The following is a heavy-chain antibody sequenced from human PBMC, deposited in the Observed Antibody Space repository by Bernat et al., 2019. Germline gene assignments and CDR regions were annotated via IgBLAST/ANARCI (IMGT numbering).Heavy chain of an antibody. J-gene: IGHJ3*02. CDR2: ISWISGSI. V-gene: IGHV3-9*01. CDR1: GFTFDDYA. CDR3: AKDLSGPGWEGILSAFDI. D-gene: IGHD1-14*01. Sequence: EVQLVESGGGLVQPGRSLRLSCAASGFTFDDYAMHWVRQAPGKGLGWVSGISWISGSIGYADSVKGRFTISRDNAKNALYLQMNSLRAEDTAMYYCAKDLSGPGWEGILSAFDIWGQGTMVTVSS.